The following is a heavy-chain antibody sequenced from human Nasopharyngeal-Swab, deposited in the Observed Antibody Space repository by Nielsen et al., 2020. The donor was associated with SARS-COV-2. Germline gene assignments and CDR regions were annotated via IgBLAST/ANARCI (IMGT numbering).Heavy chain of an antibody. J-gene: IGHJ5*02. CDR1: GVFISRCGAY. CDR2: IYYSGDT. Sequence: SETLSLTCAVSGVFISRCGAYWSWLRQPPGKGLEWIGYIYYSGDTDYNPALQSRVSISADTSRNQFSLKLTSVTAADTAVYYCARTLYDIVTDQYEGYDTWGPGILVTVSS. CDR3: ARTLYDIVTDQYEGYDT. D-gene: IGHD3-9*01. V-gene: IGHV4-30-4*08.